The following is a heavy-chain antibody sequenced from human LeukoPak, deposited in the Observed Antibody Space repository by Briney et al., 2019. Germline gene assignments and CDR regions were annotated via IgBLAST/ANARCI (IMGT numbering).Heavy chain of an antibody. CDR3: AKRQGPNSGSYDYFDP. CDR1: GGSISSYY. CDR2: IHSSGYT. D-gene: IGHD1-26*01. J-gene: IGHJ5*02. V-gene: IGHV4-4*09. Sequence: SETLSLTCTVSGGSISSYYWSWIRQPPGQGLEWIAYIHSSGYTNYNPSLQSRVTISVDTSKNHFSLKVSSVTAADTAVYYCAKRQGPNSGSYDYFDPWGQGTLVTVSS.